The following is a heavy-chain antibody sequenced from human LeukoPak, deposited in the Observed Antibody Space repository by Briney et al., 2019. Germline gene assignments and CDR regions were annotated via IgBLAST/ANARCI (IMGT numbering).Heavy chain of an antibody. J-gene: IGHJ4*02. V-gene: IGHV3-48*02. CDR3: TRVLYSSGWYGDHY. CDR2: ISSSSSTI. CDR1: GFTFSSYS. Sequence: PGGSLRLSCAASGFTFSSYSMNWVRQAPGKGLEWVSYISSSSSTIYYADSVKGRSTISRDNAKNSLYLQMNSLRDEDTAVYYCTRVLYSSGWYGDHYWGQGTLVTVSS. D-gene: IGHD6-19*01.